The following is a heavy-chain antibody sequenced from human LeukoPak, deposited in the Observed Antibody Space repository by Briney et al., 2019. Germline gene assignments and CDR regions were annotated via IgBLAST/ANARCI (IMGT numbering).Heavy chain of an antibody. CDR3: ASLTYYDFWSGYYTWNYFDY. J-gene: IGHJ4*02. V-gene: IGHV1-69*13. Sequence: SVKVSCKASGGTFSSYAISWVRQAPGQGLEWMGAIIPIFGTANYAQKFQGRVTITADESTSTAYMELSSLRSEDTAVYYCASLTYYDFWSGYYTWNYFDYWGQGTLVTVSS. CDR2: IIPIFGTA. D-gene: IGHD3-3*01. CDR1: GGTFSSYA.